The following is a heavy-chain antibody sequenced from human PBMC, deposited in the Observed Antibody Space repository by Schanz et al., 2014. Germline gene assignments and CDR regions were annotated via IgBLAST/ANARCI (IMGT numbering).Heavy chain of an antibody. V-gene: IGHV3-11*04. CDR1: GFIFNDYY. CDR2: VSSYDTTV. D-gene: IGHD2-8*01. Sequence: QVQLVESGGGLVKPGGSLRLSCAASGFIFNDYYMNWIRQAPGKGLEWISYVSSYDTTVSYADSVKGRFTISRDNAKNSVYLQMNSLRADDTAVYYCARDMLRRYGALEIWGRGTMVTVSS. J-gene: IGHJ3*02. CDR3: ARDMLRRYGALEI.